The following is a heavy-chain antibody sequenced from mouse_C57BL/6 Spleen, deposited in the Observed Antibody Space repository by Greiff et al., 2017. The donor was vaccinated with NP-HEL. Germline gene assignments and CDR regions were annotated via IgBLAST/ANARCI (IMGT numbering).Heavy chain of an antibody. CDR3: ARHGDTKEFAY. CDR2: INSDGGST. CDR1: EYEFPSHD. J-gene: IGHJ3*01. Sequence: EVKLMESGGGLVQPGESLKLSCESNEYEFPSHDMSWVRKTPEKRLELVAAINSDGGSTYYPDTMERRFIISRNNTKKTLYLQMNSLRSEDTAMNYCARHGDTKEFAYWGQGTLVTVSA. V-gene: IGHV5-2*03.